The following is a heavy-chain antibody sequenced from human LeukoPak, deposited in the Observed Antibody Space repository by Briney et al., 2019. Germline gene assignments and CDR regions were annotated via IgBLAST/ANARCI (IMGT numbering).Heavy chain of an antibody. J-gene: IGHJ4*02. Sequence: GGSLRLSCAASGCTFSNAWMSWVRQAPGKGLEWVGRIKSKTDGGTTDYAAPVKGRFTISRDDSKNTLYLQMNSLKTEDTAVYYCTTRNFSSGWILFDYWGQGTLVTVSS. CDR3: TTRNFSSGWILFDY. D-gene: IGHD6-19*01. V-gene: IGHV3-15*01. CDR2: IKSKTDGGTT. CDR1: GCTFSNAW.